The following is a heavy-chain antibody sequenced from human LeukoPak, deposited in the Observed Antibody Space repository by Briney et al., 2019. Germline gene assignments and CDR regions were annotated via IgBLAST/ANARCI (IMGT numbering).Heavy chain of an antibody. CDR1: GYTFTSYD. V-gene: IGHV1-8*03. J-gene: IGHJ4*02. Sequence: ASVKVSCKASGYTFTSYDINWVRQATGQGLEWLGWMNPNSGNTGYAQKFQGRVTITRNTSISTAYMELSSLRSEDTAVYYCARGTNDYGGMYYFDYWGQGTLVTVSS. CDR3: ARGTNDYGGMYYFDY. CDR2: MNPNSGNT. D-gene: IGHD4-23*01.